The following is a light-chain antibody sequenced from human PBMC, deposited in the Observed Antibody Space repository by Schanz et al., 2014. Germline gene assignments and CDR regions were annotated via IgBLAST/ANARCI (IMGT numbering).Light chain of an antibody. J-gene: IGLJ1*01. CDR2: DVS. CDR3: CSYTSSTPRV. CDR1: SSDVRGSNF. V-gene: IGLV2-14*03. Sequence: QSALTQPASVSGSPGQSITISCSGTSSDVRGSNFVSWYQQHPGKAPKLIIFDVSNRPSGVSNRFSGSQSGNTASLTISGLQVEDDADYYCCSYTSSTPRVFGTGTKLTVL.